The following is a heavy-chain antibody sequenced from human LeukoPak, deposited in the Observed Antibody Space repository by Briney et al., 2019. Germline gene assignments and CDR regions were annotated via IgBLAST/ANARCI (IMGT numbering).Heavy chain of an antibody. CDR1: GFTFSSYS. Sequence: QPGGSLRLSCAASGFTFSSYSMNWVRQAPGKGLEWVSYISSSSSTIYYADSVKGRFTISRDNAKNSLYLQMNSLRAEDTAVYYCARHIVATISDAFDIWGQGTMVTVSS. D-gene: IGHD5-12*01. CDR2: ISSSSSTI. J-gene: IGHJ3*02. V-gene: IGHV3-48*04. CDR3: ARHIVATISDAFDI.